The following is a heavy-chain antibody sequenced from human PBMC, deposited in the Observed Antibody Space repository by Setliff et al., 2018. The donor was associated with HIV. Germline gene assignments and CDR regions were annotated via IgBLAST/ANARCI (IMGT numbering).Heavy chain of an antibody. V-gene: IGHV4-59*08. CDR2: IYYSGST. CDR1: GGSISSYY. CDR3: ARLPQD. J-gene: IGHJ4*02. Sequence: PSETLSLTCTVSGGSISSYYWSWIRQPPGKGLEWIGYIYYSGSTNYNPSLKSRVTITVDTSKNQISLQLTSVTAEDTALYYCARLPQDWGQGTLVTVSS.